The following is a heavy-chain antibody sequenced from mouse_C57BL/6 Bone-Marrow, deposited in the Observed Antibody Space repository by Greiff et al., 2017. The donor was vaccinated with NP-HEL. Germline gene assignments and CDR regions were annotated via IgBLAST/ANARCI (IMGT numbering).Heavy chain of an antibody. CDR2: INPYNGGT. CDR1: GYTFTDYY. J-gene: IGHJ2*01. CDR3: AKIYSKGY. V-gene: IGHV1-19*01. D-gene: IGHD1-1*01. Sequence: VQMKQSGPVLVKPGASVKMSCKASGYTFTDYYMNWVKQSHGKSLEWIGVINPYNGGTSYNQKFKGKATLTVDKSSSTAYMELNSLTSEDSAVYYCAKIYSKGYWGQGTTLTVSS.